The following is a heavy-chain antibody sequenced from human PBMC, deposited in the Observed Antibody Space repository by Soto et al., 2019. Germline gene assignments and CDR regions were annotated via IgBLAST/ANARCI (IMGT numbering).Heavy chain of an antibody. J-gene: IGHJ5*02. D-gene: IGHD3-16*01. CDR1: GYTITRYG. CDR2: ITAYNGNT. V-gene: IGHV1-18*01. CDR3: AREGPNLRLS. Sequence: APVKVACKAAGYTITRYGFSWVRQAPGQGLEWMGWITAYNGNTNYAQKFQGRVTMTTDTSTSTAYMELRSLRSYDTAVYYCAREGPNLRLSWGQGTLVPVSS.